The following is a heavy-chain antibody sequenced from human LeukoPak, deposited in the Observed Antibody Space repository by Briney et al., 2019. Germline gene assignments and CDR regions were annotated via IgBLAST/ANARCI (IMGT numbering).Heavy chain of an antibody. V-gene: IGHV1-3*01. Sequence: ASVKVSCKASGYTFTSYGVHWVRQAPGQRLEWMGWINAGNGNTDYSQKFQGRVTMTRDTSTSTVYMELSSLRSEDTAVYYCARAGDCGGDCYSDPWYYGMDVWGQGTTVTVSS. J-gene: IGHJ6*02. CDR3: ARAGDCGGDCYSDPWYYGMDV. CDR2: INAGNGNT. D-gene: IGHD2-21*02. CDR1: GYTFTSYG.